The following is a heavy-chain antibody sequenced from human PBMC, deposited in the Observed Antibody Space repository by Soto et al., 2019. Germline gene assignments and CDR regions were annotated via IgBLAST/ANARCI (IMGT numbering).Heavy chain of an antibody. V-gene: IGHV3-73*01. Sequence: GGSLRLSCAASGFTFSGSAMHWVRQASGKGLEWVGRIRSKANSYGTAYAASVKGRLTISGDDSKNTAYLQMNSLKTEDTAVYYCLIWGLDQENWFDPWGQGTLVTVSS. CDR3: LIWGLDQENWFDP. J-gene: IGHJ5*02. CDR2: IRSKANSYGT. CDR1: GFTFSGSA. D-gene: IGHD3-16*01.